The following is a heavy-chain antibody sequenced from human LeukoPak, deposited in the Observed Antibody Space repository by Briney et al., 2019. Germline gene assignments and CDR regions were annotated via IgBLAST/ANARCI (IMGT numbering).Heavy chain of an antibody. CDR2: INPNSGGT. CDR1: GYTFTDYY. J-gene: IGHJ4*02. Sequence: ASVKVSCKATGYTFTDYYMHWVRQAPGQGLEWMGRINPNSGGTNYAQKFQARVTMTRDTSISTAYMELSRLRSDDTALYYCARAAYYYDGSGYYLGDWGQGTLVTVSS. CDR3: ARAAYYYDGSGYYLGD. V-gene: IGHV1-2*06. D-gene: IGHD3-22*01.